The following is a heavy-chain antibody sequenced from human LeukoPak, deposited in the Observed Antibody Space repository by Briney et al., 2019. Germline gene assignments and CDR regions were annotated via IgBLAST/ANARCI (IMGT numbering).Heavy chain of an antibody. V-gene: IGHV1-2*02. J-gene: IGHJ4*02. CDR1: RYIFTSYY. D-gene: IGHD6-13*01. CDR2: INPNNGGT. Sequence: ASVKVSCKSSRYIFTSYYLHWVRQAPGQGLEWMGWINPNNGGTKYAQKFQGRGTMTSDTSISTAYMELSRLRSDDTAMYYCARDRGSSWFADYWGQGTLVTVSS. CDR3: ARDRGSSWFADY.